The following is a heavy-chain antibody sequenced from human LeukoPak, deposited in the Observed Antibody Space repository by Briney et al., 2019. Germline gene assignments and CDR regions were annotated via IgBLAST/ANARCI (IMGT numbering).Heavy chain of an antibody. CDR3: ARDLGDGYNPLDY. Sequence: GGSLRLSCAASGFTFSSYSMNWVRQAPGTGLEWVSFISRSSSYIYYADSVKGRFTISRDNAKNSLYLQMNSLRAEDTAVYYCARDLGDGYNPLDYWGQGTLVTVSS. J-gene: IGHJ4*02. V-gene: IGHV3-21*01. CDR1: GFTFSSYS. D-gene: IGHD5-24*01. CDR2: ISRSSSYI.